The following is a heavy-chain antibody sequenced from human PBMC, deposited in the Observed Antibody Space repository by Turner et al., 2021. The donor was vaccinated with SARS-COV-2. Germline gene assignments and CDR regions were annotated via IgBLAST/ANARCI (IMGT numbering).Heavy chain of an antibody. J-gene: IGHJ5*02. Sequence: QVQLQESGPGLVKPSETLSLTCTVPGGSVSSGSYYWSWIRQPPGKGLEWIGDMYYSGSTNYNPSLKSRVTISVDTSKNQFSLKLSSVTAADTAVYYCARLNYDFWSGYYNGWFDPWGQGTLVTVSS. CDR3: ARLNYDFWSGYYNGWFDP. D-gene: IGHD3-3*01. V-gene: IGHV4-61*01. CDR1: GGSVSSGSYY. CDR2: MYYSGST.